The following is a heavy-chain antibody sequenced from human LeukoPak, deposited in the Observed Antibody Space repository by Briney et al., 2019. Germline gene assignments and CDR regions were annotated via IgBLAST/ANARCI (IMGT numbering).Heavy chain of an antibody. Sequence: GGSLRLSCAASGFTFSSYEMNWVRQAPGKGLEWVSAISGSGGSTYYADSVKGRFTISRDNSKNTLYLQMNSLRAEDTAVYYCAKDRDYYDSSGYYSGVDYWGQGTLVTVSS. V-gene: IGHV3-23*01. J-gene: IGHJ4*02. CDR3: AKDRDYYDSSGYYSGVDY. D-gene: IGHD3-22*01. CDR2: ISGSGGST. CDR1: GFTFSSYE.